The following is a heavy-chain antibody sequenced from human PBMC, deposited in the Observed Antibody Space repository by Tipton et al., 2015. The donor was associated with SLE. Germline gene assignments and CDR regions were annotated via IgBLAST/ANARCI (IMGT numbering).Heavy chain of an antibody. Sequence: TLSLTCAVYGGSFSGYYWSWIRQPPGKGLEWIGEIKHSGSTNYNPSLKSRVTISVDTSKNQFSLTLSSVTAADTAVYYCARFPGGLGYWGQGTLVTVSS. D-gene: IGHD4-23*01. CDR3: ARFPGGLGY. J-gene: IGHJ4*02. CDR2: IKHSGST. CDR1: GGSFSGYY. V-gene: IGHV4-34*01.